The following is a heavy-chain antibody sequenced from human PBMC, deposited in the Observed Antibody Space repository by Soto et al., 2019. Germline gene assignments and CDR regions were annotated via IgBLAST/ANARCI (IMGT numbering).Heavy chain of an antibody. CDR2: ISSRGNS. CDR3: ARDVRGSYYTMDV. D-gene: IGHD3-22*01. Sequence: QVKLQESGPGLVKPSETLSLTCTVSGDSVRSYFWNWMRQPPGKGLEWIGYISSRGNSNNNPALESRVSIAVDTSKNQLSLKLTSVTAAVTAVYYCARDVRGSYYTMDVWGQGTTVTVSS. CDR1: GDSVRSYF. J-gene: IGHJ6*02. V-gene: IGHV4-59*02.